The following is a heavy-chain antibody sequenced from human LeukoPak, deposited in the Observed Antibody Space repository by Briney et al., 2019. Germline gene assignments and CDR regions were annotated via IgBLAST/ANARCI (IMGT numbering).Heavy chain of an antibody. CDR2: IYYSGST. Sequence: PGGSLRLSCAASGFTFSSYWMSWVRQAPGKGLEWIGYIYYSGSTNYNPSLKSRITISVDTSKNQVSLKLRSVTAADTAVYYCATERGSGYYLWGQGTLVTVSS. D-gene: IGHD3-22*01. CDR1: GFTFSSYW. J-gene: IGHJ4*02. V-gene: IGHV4-59*01. CDR3: ATERGSGYYL.